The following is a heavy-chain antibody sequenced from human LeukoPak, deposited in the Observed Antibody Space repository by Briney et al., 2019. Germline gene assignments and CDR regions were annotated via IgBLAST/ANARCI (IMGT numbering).Heavy chain of an antibody. V-gene: IGHV1-46*01. CDR3: ARVGDSSVYYFHFVY. CDR2: INPSGGST. J-gene: IGHJ4*02. Sequence: ASVKVSCKASGYTFTSYYMHWVRQAPGQGLEWMGIINPSGGSTSYAQKFQGRVTMTRDMSTSTVYMELSSLRSEDTAVYYCARVGDSSVYYFHFVYWGQGTLVTVSS. CDR1: GYTFTSYY. D-gene: IGHD3-22*01.